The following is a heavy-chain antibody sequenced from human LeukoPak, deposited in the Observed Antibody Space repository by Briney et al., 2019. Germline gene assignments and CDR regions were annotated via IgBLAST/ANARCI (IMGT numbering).Heavy chain of an antibody. V-gene: IGHV3-23*01. D-gene: IGHD4-17*01. CDR1: GFTFSSYA. Sequence: GGSLRLSCAASGFTFSSYAMSWVRQAPGNGLEWVSGISVSGVSTYYADSVKGRFTISRDNSKNTLYLQMYSLRAEDTALYYCARDPYGDYVFDYWGQGTLVTVSS. CDR2: ISVSGVST. J-gene: IGHJ4*02. CDR3: ARDPYGDYVFDY.